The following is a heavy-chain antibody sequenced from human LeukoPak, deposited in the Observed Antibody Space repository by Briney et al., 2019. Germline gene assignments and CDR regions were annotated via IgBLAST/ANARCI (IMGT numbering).Heavy chain of an antibody. CDR3: ARGRVSAYSGSYGY. V-gene: IGHV4-34*01. D-gene: IGHD1-26*01. CDR2: INHSGST. J-gene: IGHJ4*02. CDR1: GGSFSGYY. Sequence: SSETLSLTCAVYGGSFSGYYWSWIRQPPGKGLEWIGEINHSGSTNYNPSLKSRVTISVDTSKNQFSLKLSSVTAADTAVYYCARGRVSAYSGSYGYWGQGTLVTVSS.